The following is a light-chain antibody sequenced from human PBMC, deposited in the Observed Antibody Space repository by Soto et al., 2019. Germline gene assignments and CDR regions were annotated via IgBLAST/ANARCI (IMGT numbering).Light chain of an antibody. CDR1: QGIYNY. CDR3: KQYSGYPLT. CDR2: AAS. J-gene: IGKJ4*01. Sequence: DIQMTQSPSSLSASVGDRVTITCRASQGIYNYLAWFQQKPGKAPKSLIYAASRLQSGVPSKFSGTGSGTDFTLTITSLQPEDSATYYCKQYSGYPLTFGGGTKVEIK. V-gene: IGKV1-16*02.